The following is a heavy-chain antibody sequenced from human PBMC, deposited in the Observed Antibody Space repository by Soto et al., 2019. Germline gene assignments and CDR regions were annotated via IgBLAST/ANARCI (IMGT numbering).Heavy chain of an antibody. CDR1: GYSFTSYW. CDR3: ASMYYYDSSGPQAHAFEI. CDR2: IYPGDSDT. Sequence: HGESLKISCKGSGYSFTSYWIGWVRQMPGKGLEWMGIIYPGDSDTRYSPSFQGQVPISADKSISTAYLQWSSLKASDTAMYYFASMYYYDSSGPQAHAFEIWGQGTTVTVSS. V-gene: IGHV5-51*01. D-gene: IGHD3-22*01. J-gene: IGHJ3*02.